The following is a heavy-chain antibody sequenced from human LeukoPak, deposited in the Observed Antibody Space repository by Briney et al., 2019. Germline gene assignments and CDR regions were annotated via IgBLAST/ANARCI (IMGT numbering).Heavy chain of an antibody. CDR2: ISYDGSNK. CDR3: ARERIVRYYFDY. Sequence: GGSLRLSCAASGFTFSSYAMHWVRQAPGKGLEWVAVISYDGSNKYYADSVKGRFTISRDNSKNTLYLQMSSLRAEDTAVYYCARERIVRYYFDYWGQGTLVTVSS. V-gene: IGHV3-30-3*01. J-gene: IGHJ4*02. CDR1: GFTFSSYA. D-gene: IGHD3-22*01.